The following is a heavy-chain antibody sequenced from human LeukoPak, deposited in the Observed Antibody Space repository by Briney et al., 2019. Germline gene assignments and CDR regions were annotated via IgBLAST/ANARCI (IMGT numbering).Heavy chain of an antibody. CDR1: GFTFSDHS. D-gene: IGHD1-26*01. CDR2: IAYDSSNT. CDR3: ARVGGGNYHPLDY. V-gene: IGHV3-30-3*01. Sequence: GRSLRLSCAASGFTFSDHSMHWVRQAPGKGLEWVSSIAYDSSNTYYADSVKGRFTISRDNSKNTLYLQLSSLRIEDTAVYYCARVGGGNYHPLDYWGQGTLVTVSS. J-gene: IGHJ4*02.